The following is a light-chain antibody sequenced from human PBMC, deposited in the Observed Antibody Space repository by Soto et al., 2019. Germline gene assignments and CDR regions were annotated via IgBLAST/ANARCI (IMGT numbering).Light chain of an antibody. CDR1: QSISSY. CDR3: QQSYSTPRLT. J-gene: IGKJ4*01. CDR2: AAS. Sequence: IQITQSPSSLSASVGDRVTITCRASQSISSYLNWYQQKPGKAPKLLIYAASSLQSGVPSRFSGSGSGTDFTLTISSLQPEDFATYYCQQSYSTPRLTFGGGTKVDIK. V-gene: IGKV1-39*01.